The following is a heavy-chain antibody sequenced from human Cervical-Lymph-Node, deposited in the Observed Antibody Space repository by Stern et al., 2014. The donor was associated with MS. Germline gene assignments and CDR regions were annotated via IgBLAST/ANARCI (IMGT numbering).Heavy chain of an antibody. Sequence: QVQLLQPGAEVKKPGSSVKVSCKASGGTFNSYAISWVRQAPGQGLEWMGGIIPIFDTTNYTQKFQGRVTITADESTTTAYMELSSLRSEDTAVYYCARGKEGVYYYYGMDVWGQGTTVTVSS. J-gene: IGHJ6*02. CDR2: IIPIFDTT. CDR1: GGTFNSYA. V-gene: IGHV1-69*01. D-gene: IGHD3-10*01. CDR3: ARGKEGVYYYYGMDV.